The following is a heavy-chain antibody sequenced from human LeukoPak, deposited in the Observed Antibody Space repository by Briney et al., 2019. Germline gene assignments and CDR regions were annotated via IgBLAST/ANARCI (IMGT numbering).Heavy chain of an antibody. CDR1: GGSISSGGYS. CDR3: ARDSDYGGNLGFDY. D-gene: IGHD4-23*01. J-gene: IGHJ4*02. V-gene: IGHV4-30-2*01. Sequence: SETLSLTCAVSGGSISSGGYSWSWIRQPPGKGLEWIGYIYHSGSTYYNPSLKSRVTISVDRSKNQFSLKLSSVTAADTAVYYCARDSDYGGNLGFDYWGQGTLVTVSS. CDR2: IYHSGST.